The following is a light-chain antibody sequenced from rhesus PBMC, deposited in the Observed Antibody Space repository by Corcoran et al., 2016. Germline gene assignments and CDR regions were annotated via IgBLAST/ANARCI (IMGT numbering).Light chain of an antibody. CDR2: EAS. V-gene: IGKV1-25*01. CDR1: RDITIN. CDR3: LHYHATPYS. J-gene: IGKJ2*01. Sequence: DIQMTQSPSSLSASVGDRVTITCRASRDITINLAWYQQKPGETPNLLIYEASTLQSGVPSRFSGSGSVADFTLTISSLQPEDFATYYCLHYHATPYSFGQGTKVEIK.